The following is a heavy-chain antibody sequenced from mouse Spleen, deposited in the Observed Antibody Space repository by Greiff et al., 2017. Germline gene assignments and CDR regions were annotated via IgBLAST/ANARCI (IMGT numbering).Heavy chain of an antibody. CDR3: AREGDSNYRYFDY. Sequence: VKVVESGPELVKPGASVKISCKASGYTFPGYRIEWVKQRPGHGLEWIGEILPGSGSTNYNEKFQGKATFTADTSSNTAYMQLSSLTTEDSAIYYCAREGDSNYRYFDYGGQGTTLTVSS. CDR1: GYTFPGYR. D-gene: IGHD2-5*01. V-gene: IGHV1-9*01. J-gene: IGHJ2*01. CDR2: ILPGSGST.